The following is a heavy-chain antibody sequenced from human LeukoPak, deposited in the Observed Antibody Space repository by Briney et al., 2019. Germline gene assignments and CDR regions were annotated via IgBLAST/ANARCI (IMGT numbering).Heavy chain of an antibody. CDR3: ARGVGLRVINWFDP. D-gene: IGHD3-16*02. J-gene: IGHJ5*02. CDR1: GGSFSGYY. V-gene: IGHV4-34*01. CDR2: INHSGSA. Sequence: SETLSLTCAVYGGSFSGYYWSWIRQPPGKGLEWIGEINHSGSANYNPSLKSRVTISVDTPKNQFSLKLSSVTAADTAVYYCARGVGLRVINWFDPWGQGTLVTVSS.